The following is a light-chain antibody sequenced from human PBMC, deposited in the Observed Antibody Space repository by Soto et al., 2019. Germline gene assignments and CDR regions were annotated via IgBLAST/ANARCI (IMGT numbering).Light chain of an antibody. V-gene: IGLV2-11*01. CDR2: DVS. CDR1: SSDVGGYNY. J-gene: IGLJ1*01. CDR3: CSYAGSYTFYV. Sequence: ALTQPRSVSGSPGQSVTISCTETSSDVGGYNYVSWYQQHPGKAPKLMIYDVSKRPSGVPDRFSGSKSGNTASLTISGLQAEDEADYYCCSYAGSYTFYVFGTGTKVTVL.